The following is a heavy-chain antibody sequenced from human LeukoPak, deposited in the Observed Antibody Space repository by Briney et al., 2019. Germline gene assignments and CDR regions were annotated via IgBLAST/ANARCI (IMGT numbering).Heavy chain of an antibody. V-gene: IGHV3-23*01. CDR1: GFTFSSYA. D-gene: IGHD2-2*01. J-gene: IGHJ4*02. Sequence: PGKSLRLSCAASGFTFSSYALSWVRQAPGKGLEWVSAISGSGAYTYYADSVKGRFTISRDNSKNTLYLQMNSLRAEDTAIYYCAKGNGCSSSSCYLPQNWGQGTLVTVSS. CDR2: ISGSGAYT. CDR3: AKGNGCSSSSCYLPQN.